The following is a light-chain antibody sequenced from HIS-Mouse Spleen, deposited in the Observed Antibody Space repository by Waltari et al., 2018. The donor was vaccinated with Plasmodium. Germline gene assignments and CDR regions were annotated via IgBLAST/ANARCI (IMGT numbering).Light chain of an antibody. CDR3: QQYNNWSFT. J-gene: IGKJ3*01. V-gene: IGKV3-15*01. Sequence: EIVMTQPPATLSVSQGERAPLSCRASQSVSSNLAWYQQKPGQAPRLLIYGASTRATGIPARFSGSGSGTEFTLTISSLQSEDFAVYYCQQYNNWSFTFGPGTKVDIK. CDR2: GAS. CDR1: QSVSSN.